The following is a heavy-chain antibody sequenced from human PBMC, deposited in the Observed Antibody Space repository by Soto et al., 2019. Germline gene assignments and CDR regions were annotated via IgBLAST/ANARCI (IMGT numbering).Heavy chain of an antibody. CDR3: AKDSRVVPADETYFDY. Sequence: EVQLLESGGGLVQPGGSLRLSCAASGFTFSSYAMSWVRQAPGKGLEWVSAISGSGGSTYYADSVKGRFTISRDNSKNTLYLQMNSQRAEDAAVYYCAKDSRVVPADETYFDYWGQGTLVTVSS. D-gene: IGHD2-2*01. J-gene: IGHJ4*02. V-gene: IGHV3-23*01. CDR1: GFTFSSYA. CDR2: ISGSGGST.